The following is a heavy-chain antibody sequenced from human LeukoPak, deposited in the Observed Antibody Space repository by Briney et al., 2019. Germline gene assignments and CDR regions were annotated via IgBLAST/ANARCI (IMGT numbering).Heavy chain of an antibody. CDR1: GFTFSSFS. Sequence: PGGSLRLSCAASGFTFSSFSMNWVRQAPGKGLEWVSYISSSSTIYYADSVKGRFTVSRDNAKNSLNLQMNSLRAEDTAVYYCARDPWAFSSSSRVYWGQGTLVTVSS. J-gene: IGHJ4*02. V-gene: IGHV3-48*01. CDR3: ARDPWAFSSSSRVY. D-gene: IGHD6-13*01. CDR2: ISSSSTI.